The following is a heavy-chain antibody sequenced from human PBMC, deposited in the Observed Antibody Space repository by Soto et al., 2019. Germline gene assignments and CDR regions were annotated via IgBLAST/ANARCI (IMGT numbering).Heavy chain of an antibody. CDR2: INAGNGNT. Sequence: ASVKVSWDASGYTFTSYAIHWVRQARGQRLEWMGWINAGNGNTKYSQKFQGRVTITRDTSASTAYMELSSLRSEDTAVYYCARDLSDYSFNWFDPWGQGTLVTVSS. CDR3: ARDLSDYSFNWFDP. V-gene: IGHV1-3*01. J-gene: IGHJ5*02. D-gene: IGHD4-4*01. CDR1: GYTFTSYA.